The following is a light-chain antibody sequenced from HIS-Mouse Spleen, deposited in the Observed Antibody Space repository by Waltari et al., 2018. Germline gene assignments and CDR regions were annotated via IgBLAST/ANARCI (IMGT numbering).Light chain of an antibody. CDR1: SLPKKY. V-gene: IGLV3-10*01. CDR3: YSTDSSGNHRV. CDR2: EDS. J-gene: IGLJ2*01. Sequence: SYELTQPPSVSASPGQTARITCSGESLPKKYAYWYQQKSGQAPVLVIYEDSKRPSGIPERFSGSSSGTMATLTISGAQVEDEADYYCYSTDSSGNHRVFGGGTKLTVL.